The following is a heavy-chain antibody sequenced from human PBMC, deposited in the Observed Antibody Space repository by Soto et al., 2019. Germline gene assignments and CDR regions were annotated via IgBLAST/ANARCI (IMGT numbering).Heavy chain of an antibody. CDR1: GGSISSISYY. Sequence: SETLSLTCTVSGGSISSISYYWGWIRQPPGKGLEWIGTIYYSGSSYYNPSLKSRVTISVDTSKNQFSLNLTPVTAADTAVYFCARHYYPADSSGYFDSWGQGTLVTVPQ. D-gene: IGHD3-22*01. CDR3: ARHYYPADSSGYFDS. V-gene: IGHV4-39*01. J-gene: IGHJ4*02. CDR2: IYYSGSS.